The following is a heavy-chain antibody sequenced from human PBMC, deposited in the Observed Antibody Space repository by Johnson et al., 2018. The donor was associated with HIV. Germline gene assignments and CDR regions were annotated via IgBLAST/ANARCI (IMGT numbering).Heavy chain of an antibody. Sequence: EVQLVESGGGLIQPGGSLRLSCAASGFTVSSNYMSWVRQAPGKGLEWVGRIRSKANSYATAYAASVKGRFTISRDDSKNTAYLQMNSLRAEDTALYYCAKDMGAVTIDA. CDR2: IRSKANSYAT. CDR1: GFTVSSNY. D-gene: IGHD4-17*01. J-gene: IGHJ3*01. V-gene: IGHV3-73*01. CDR3: AKDMGAVTIDA.